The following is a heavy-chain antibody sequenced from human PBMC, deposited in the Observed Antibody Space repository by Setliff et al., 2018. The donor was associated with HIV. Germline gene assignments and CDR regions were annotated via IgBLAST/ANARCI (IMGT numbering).Heavy chain of an antibody. Sequence: LSLTCTVSGGSFSNYCWNWIRQSPGKGLEWIGYIFTSGSTHYNPSLQSRVTISVDTSKNQFSLKLASVTAADTAVYFCARRSDWFDPWGQGTLVTVS. CDR2: IFTSGST. J-gene: IGHJ5*02. CDR3: ARRSDWFDP. V-gene: IGHV4-4*09. CDR1: GGSFSNYC.